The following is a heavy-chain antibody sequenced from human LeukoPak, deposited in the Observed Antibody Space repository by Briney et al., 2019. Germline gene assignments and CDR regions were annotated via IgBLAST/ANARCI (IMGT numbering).Heavy chain of an antibody. CDR2: INPSGGST. J-gene: IGHJ4*02. V-gene: IGHV1-46*01. Sequence: ASVKVSCKASGYTFTNYYLHWVRQAPGQGLEWMGIINPSGGSTSYAQKFQGRVTMTRDMSTSTVYMELSSRRSEDTAVYYRARFGGDSQNERTDYWGQGTLVTVSS. CDR3: ARFGGDSQNERTDY. CDR1: GYTFTNYY. D-gene: IGHD5-18*01.